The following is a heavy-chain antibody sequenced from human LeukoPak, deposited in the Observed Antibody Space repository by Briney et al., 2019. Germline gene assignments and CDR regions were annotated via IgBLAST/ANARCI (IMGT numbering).Heavy chain of an antibody. V-gene: IGHV3-21*01. CDR2: ISSSSSYI. CDR1: GFTFSSYS. J-gene: IGHJ4*02. Sequence: GGSLTLSCAASGFTFSSYSMNWVRQAPGKGLEWVSSISSSSSYIYYADSVKGRFTISRDNAKNSLYLQMNSLRAEDTAVYYCARAEVIAIFDYWGQGTLVTVSS. CDR3: ARAEVIAIFDY. D-gene: IGHD2-21*01.